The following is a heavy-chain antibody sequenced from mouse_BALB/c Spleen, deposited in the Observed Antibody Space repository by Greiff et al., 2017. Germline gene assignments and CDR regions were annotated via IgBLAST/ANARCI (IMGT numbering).Heavy chain of an antibody. J-gene: IGHJ3*01. CDR3: AREGVYYGKEFAY. CDR1: GFTFSSYA. V-gene: IGHV5-6-5*01. D-gene: IGHD2-1*01. CDR2: ISSGGST. Sequence: VQLKESGGGLVKPGGSLKLSCAASGFTFSSYAMSWVRQTPEKRLEWVASISSGGSTYYPDSVKGRFTISRDNARNILYLQMSSLRSEDTAMYYCAREGVYYGKEFAYWGQGTLVTVSA.